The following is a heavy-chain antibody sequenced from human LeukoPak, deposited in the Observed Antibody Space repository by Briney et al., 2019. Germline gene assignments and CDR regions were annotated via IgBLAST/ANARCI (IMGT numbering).Heavy chain of an antibody. CDR1: GFTFSSYS. CDR2: IKPDGSEK. J-gene: IGHJ4*02. CDR3: AKQRYGGEDY. Sequence: GGSLRLSCAASGFTFSSYSMNWVRQTPGKGLEWMANIKPDGSEKYYVDSVKGRFTISRDNAKSSLYLQMNSLRAEDTAVYYCAKQRYGGEDYWGQGTLVTVSS. D-gene: IGHD3-16*01. V-gene: IGHV3-7*01.